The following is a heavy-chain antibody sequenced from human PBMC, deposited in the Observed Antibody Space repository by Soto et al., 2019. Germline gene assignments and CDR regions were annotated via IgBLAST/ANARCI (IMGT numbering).Heavy chain of an antibody. J-gene: IGHJ2*01. CDR3: ASMYYYDSSGLWYFDL. CDR1: GGSINSSSYF. Sequence: SETLSLTCSVSGGSINSSSYFWGWVRQPPGKGLEWIGSIYYSGSTYYNPSLRSRVTISVDTSKNQFSLKLSSVTAADTAVYYCASMYYYDSSGLWYFDLWGRGTLVTVSS. D-gene: IGHD3-22*01. V-gene: IGHV4-39*07. CDR2: IYYSGST.